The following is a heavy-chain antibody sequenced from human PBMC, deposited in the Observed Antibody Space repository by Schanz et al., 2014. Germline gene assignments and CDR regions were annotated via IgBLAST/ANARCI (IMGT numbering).Heavy chain of an antibody. Sequence: NLQGRVTMTTDTSTSTVYMELRSLRSDDTAVYYCARDLLYGAPMPLNHLDYWGQGTLVTVSS. J-gene: IGHJ4*02. CDR3: ARDLLYGAPMPLNHLDY. D-gene: IGHD2-2*01. V-gene: IGHV1-18*01.